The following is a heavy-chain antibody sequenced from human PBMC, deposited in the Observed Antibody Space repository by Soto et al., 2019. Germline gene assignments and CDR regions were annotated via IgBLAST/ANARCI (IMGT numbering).Heavy chain of an antibody. Sequence: GGSLRLSXAASGFTFSSYAMHWVRQAPGKGLEWVAAVSYDGTNKYYADSVKGRFTISRDNSKSTLFLQMNSLRADDTAVYYCVKDPFIAAAGPYYFDSWGQGTLVTVSS. D-gene: IGHD6-13*01. CDR3: VKDPFIAAAGPYYFDS. CDR1: GFTFSSYA. J-gene: IGHJ4*02. V-gene: IGHV3-30-3*01. CDR2: VSYDGTNK.